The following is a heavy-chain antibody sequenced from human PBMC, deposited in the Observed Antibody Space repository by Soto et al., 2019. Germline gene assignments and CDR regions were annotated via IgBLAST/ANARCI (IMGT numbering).Heavy chain of an antibody. D-gene: IGHD6-19*01. V-gene: IGHV1-18*04. J-gene: IGHJ4*02. CDR3: ARRGSGLVDY. CDR1: GYTFTSYD. CDR2: ISAYNGNT. Sequence: QVQLVQSGAEVKKPGASVKVSCKASGYTFTSYDISWVRQAPGQGLELMGWISAYNGNTKYAQRVQGRATMTTDTSTSTAYMELRSLRSDDTAVYFCARRGSGLVDYWGQGTLVTVSS.